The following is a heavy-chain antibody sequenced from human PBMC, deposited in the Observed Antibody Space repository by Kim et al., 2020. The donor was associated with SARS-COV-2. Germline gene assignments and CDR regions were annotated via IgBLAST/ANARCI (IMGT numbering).Heavy chain of an antibody. J-gene: IGHJ4*02. V-gene: IGHV3-30-3*01. CDR2: ISYDGSNK. CDR1: GFTFSYHA. D-gene: IGHD4-17*01. CDR3: ARDGGPTETTPDY. Sequence: GGSLRLSCAASGFTFSYHAMHWVRQAPGKGLEWVAVISYDGSNKYYADSVKGRFTVSRDDSKNTVYLQMSSLRPEDTAVYYCARDGGPTETTPDYWGQGTLVTVSS.